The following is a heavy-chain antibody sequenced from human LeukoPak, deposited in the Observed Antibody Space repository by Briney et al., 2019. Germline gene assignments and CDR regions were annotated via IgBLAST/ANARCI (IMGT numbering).Heavy chain of an antibody. CDR2: IKQDGSET. V-gene: IGHV3-7*01. CDR1: GFTFSSYW. J-gene: IGHJ4*02. CDR3: ARGGSRVFDY. Sequence: GGSLRLSCAASGFTFSSYWMSWVRQAPGKGLEWVANIKQDGSETSYVDSVKGRFTISRDNAKNSLNLQMNSLRAEDTAVYYCARGGSRVFDYWGQGTPVTVSS.